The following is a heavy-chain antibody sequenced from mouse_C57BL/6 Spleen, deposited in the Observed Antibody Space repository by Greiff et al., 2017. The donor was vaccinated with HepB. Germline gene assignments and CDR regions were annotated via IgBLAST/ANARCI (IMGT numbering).Heavy chain of an antibody. Sequence: VQLQQSGGGLVKPGGSLKLSCAASGFTFSSYAMSWVRQTPEKRLEWVATISDGGSYTYYPDNVKGRFTISRDNAKNNLYLQMSHLKSEDTAMYYCARDGYDAYYAMDYWGQGTSVTVSS. V-gene: IGHV5-4*01. CDR1: GFTFSSYA. CDR3: ARDGYDAYYAMDY. D-gene: IGHD2-2*01. CDR2: ISDGGSYT. J-gene: IGHJ4*01.